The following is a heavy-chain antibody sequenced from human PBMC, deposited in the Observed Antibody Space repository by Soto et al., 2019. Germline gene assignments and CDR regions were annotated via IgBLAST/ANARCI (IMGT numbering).Heavy chain of an antibody. CDR1: GVTVCSSW. Sequence: PGGSLKLSSAASGVTVCSSWMHWFRQAPGKGLVWVSRINSDGSSTSYADSVKGRFTISRDNAKNTLYLQMNSLRAEDTAVYYCARTPSYFYDFWSGHQPHWGQGTLVTVSS. J-gene: IGHJ4*02. D-gene: IGHD3-3*01. CDR2: INSDGSST. V-gene: IGHV3-74*01. CDR3: ARTPSYFYDFWSGHQPH.